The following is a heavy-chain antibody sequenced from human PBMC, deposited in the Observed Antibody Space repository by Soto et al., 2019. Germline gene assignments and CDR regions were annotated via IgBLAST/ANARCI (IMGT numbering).Heavy chain of an antibody. J-gene: IGHJ4*02. Sequence: SETLSLTCTVSGVSIRSGGYYWGGIRQHPGTGLEWIGHISYSGSTYYNTSLKSRVTISVDNSKNTLYLQMNSLRAEDTAVYYCARVGDPEYHSSGYYDYWGQGTLVTVSS. V-gene: IGHV4-31*03. D-gene: IGHD3-22*01. CDR2: ISYSGST. CDR3: ARVGDPEYHSSGYYDY. CDR1: GVSIRSGGYY.